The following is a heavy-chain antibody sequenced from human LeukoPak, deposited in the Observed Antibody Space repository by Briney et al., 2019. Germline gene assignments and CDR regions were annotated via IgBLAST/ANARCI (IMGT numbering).Heavy chain of an antibody. CDR3: ARLWSGTWKNFDY. CDR2: IYPGDSDT. D-gene: IGHD6-13*01. CDR1: GYTFTSYW. Sequence: KPGESVKISCKGSGYTFTSYWIGWVRQMPGKGLEWMGIIYPGDSDTTYSPSFQGQVTISADKSISTAYLQWSSLKASDTAMYYCARLWSGTWKNFDYWGQGTLVTVSS. V-gene: IGHV5-51*01. J-gene: IGHJ4*02.